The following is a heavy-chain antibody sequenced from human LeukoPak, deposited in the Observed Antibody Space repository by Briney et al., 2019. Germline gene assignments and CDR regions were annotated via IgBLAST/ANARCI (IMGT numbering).Heavy chain of an antibody. V-gene: IGHV3-7*01. CDR1: AFIFSGHW. CDR3: ARDSFNYYGSGRAAFDV. Sequence: GGSLRLSCEGSAFIFSGHWMNWVRQTPGKGLEWVASIKEDGSERQYVDSVKGRFSISRDNTKGSLFLQLNSLRAEDTAVYYCARDSFNYYGSGRAAFDVWGQGTMVTVSS. D-gene: IGHD3-10*01. CDR2: IKEDGSER. J-gene: IGHJ3*01.